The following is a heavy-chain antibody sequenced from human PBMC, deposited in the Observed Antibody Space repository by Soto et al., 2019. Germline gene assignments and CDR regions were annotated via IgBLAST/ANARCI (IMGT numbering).Heavy chain of an antibody. J-gene: IGHJ4*02. CDR1: GGSISSSSYY. CDR2: IYYSGST. V-gene: IGHV4-39*01. Sequence: SSETLSLTCTVSGGSISSSSYYWGWIRQPPGKGLEWIGSIYYSGSTYYNPSLKSRVTISVDTSKNQFSLKLSSVTAADTAVYYCARHALYYYDSSGYFDYWGQGTLVTVSS. CDR3: ARHALYYYDSSGYFDY. D-gene: IGHD3-22*01.